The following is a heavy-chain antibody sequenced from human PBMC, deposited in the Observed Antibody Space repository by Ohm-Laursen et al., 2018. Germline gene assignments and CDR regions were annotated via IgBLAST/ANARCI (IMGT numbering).Heavy chain of an antibody. Sequence: SDTLSLTCFVSDSAFRRDYWTWIRQFPGREMEGIGYIHYDGRTVYNPSLRSRLTMSIDTSKKQFSLRLTSATAADTAIYYCARLPDHSGWPFDYWGQGTLVTVSS. V-gene: IGHV4-59*07. CDR1: DSAFRRDY. J-gene: IGHJ4*02. CDR3: ARLPDHSGWPFDY. CDR2: IHYDGRT. D-gene: IGHD6-19*01.